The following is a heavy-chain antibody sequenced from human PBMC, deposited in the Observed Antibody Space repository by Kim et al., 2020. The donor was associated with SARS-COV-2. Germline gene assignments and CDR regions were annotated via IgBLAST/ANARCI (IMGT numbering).Heavy chain of an antibody. Sequence: GESLKISCKGSGYSFTSYWIGWVRQMPGKGLEWMGIIYPGDSDTRYSPSFQGQVTISADKSISTAYLQWSSLKASDTAMYYCARSITIFGVVLPGWFDPWGQGTLVTVSS. CDR3: ARSITIFGVVLPGWFDP. V-gene: IGHV5-51*01. J-gene: IGHJ5*02. D-gene: IGHD3-3*01. CDR1: GYSFTSYW. CDR2: IYPGDSDT.